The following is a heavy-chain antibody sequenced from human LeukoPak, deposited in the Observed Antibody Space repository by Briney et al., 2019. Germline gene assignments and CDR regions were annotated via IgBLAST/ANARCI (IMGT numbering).Heavy chain of an antibody. CDR3: ARTRYTQHGWSDY. J-gene: IGHJ4*02. CDR1: GFTFSAYY. D-gene: IGHD1-14*01. V-gene: IGHV3-11*03. Sequence: DPGGSLRLSCAASGFTFSAYYMTWIRQAPGKALGWVSYIDHNSVYTDYAGSVKGRFTISRDNAENSLYLQLNSLGADDTAVYYCARTRYTQHGWSDYWGQGTLVTVSS. CDR2: IDHNSVYT.